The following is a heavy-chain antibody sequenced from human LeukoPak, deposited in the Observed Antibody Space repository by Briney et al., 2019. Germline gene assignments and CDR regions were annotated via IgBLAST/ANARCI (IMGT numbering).Heavy chain of an antibody. CDR3: ARAPAFGTVDY. CDR2: IKPDGSEK. Sequence: QPGGSLRLSCAASGFTFSSHWMSWVRQAPGKGLEWVANIKPDGSEKYPVDSVNGRFTVTRDNAKNSLYLQMNRLRDEDSAVYYCARAPAFGTVDYWGQGTLVTVSS. CDR1: GFTFSSHW. J-gene: IGHJ4*02. V-gene: IGHV3-7*01. D-gene: IGHD3-16*01.